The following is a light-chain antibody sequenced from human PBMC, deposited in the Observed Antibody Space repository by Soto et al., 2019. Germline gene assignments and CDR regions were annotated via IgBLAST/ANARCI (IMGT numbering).Light chain of an antibody. Sequence: EIVLTQSPGTLSLSPGERATLSCRASQSVSSSYLAWYQQKPGQAPRLLIYGASSRAAGTPDRFSGSGSGTDFTLTISRLEPGDFAVYYCQQYGYSSWTFGQGTKVDIK. CDR2: GAS. CDR3: QQYGYSSWT. J-gene: IGKJ1*01. V-gene: IGKV3-20*01. CDR1: QSVSSSY.